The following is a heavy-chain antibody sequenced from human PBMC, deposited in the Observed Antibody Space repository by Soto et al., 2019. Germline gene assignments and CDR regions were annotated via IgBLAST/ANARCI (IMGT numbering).Heavy chain of an antibody. V-gene: IGHV3-30*18. CDR1: GFTFSSYG. CDR3: AKPAPGDWLNWLDP. J-gene: IGHJ5*02. D-gene: IGHD3-9*01. CDR2: ISYDGSNK. Sequence: PGVSLRLSCASSGFTFSSYGMHWVRQAPGKGLEWVAVISYDGSNKYYADSVKGRFTISRDNSKNTLYLQMNSLRAEDTAVYYCAKPAPGDWLNWLDPWGQGT.